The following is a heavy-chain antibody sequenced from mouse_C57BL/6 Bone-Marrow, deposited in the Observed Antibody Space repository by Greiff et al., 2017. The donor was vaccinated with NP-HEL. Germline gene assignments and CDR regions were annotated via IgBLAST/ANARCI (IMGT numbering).Heavy chain of an antibody. CDR1: GYTFTSYW. D-gene: IGHD1-1*01. Sequence: QVQLQQPGAELVRPGSSVKLSCKASGYTFTSYWMHWVKQRPIQGLEWIGNIDPSDSETHYNQKFKDKATLTVDKSSSTAYMQRSSLTSEDSAVYYCARDPPHYYGSSYRYFDVWGTGTTVTVSS. V-gene: IGHV1-52*01. J-gene: IGHJ1*03. CDR3: ARDPPHYYGSSYRYFDV. CDR2: IDPSDSET.